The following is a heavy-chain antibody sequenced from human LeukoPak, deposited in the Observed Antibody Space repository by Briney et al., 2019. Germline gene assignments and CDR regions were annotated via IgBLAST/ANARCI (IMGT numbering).Heavy chain of an antibody. CDR1: GFTFSSYT. Sequence: GGSLRLSCAASGFTFSSYTMSWVRQAPGKGLERVSSISGGDGTPYYADSVKGRFTISRDNPKTPLYLQMNRLRAEDTAVYYCASLAYCSITRCYGMDVWGQGTTVTVSS. CDR2: ISGGDGTP. V-gene: IGHV3-23*01. D-gene: IGHD2-2*01. CDR3: ASLAYCSITRCYGMDV. J-gene: IGHJ6*02.